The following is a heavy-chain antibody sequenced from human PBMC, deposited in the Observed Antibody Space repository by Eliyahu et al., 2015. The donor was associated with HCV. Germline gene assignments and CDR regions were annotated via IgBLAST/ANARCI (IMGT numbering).Heavy chain of an antibody. CDR3: VRGLGAPNGGDL. V-gene: IGHV3-53*01. CDR1: GFTVSSAY. D-gene: IGHD1-26*01. J-gene: IGHJ5*02. CDR2: TYSGGGT. Sequence: EVQLVESGGGLIQPGGSLRLSCAASGFTVSSAYMGWVRQAPGRGLEWVSVTYSGGGTDYSDSVKGRFTISRDNSMNTLFLQMKPVRAEDTAVYYCVRGLGAPNGGDLWGQGTRVTVSS.